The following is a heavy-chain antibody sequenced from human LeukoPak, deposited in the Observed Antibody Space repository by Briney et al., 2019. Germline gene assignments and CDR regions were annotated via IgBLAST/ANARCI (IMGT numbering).Heavy chain of an antibody. V-gene: IGHV4-38-2*01. J-gene: IGHJ3*02. CDR1: GYSISRGSY. CDR3: AVGLHSGQFAFDI. CDR2: VCHSGSA. Sequence: SETLSLTCAVSGYSISRGSYWGCLRQPPGKGLGWIGSVCHSGSAYYNPSLKSRVTISVDTSKNQFSLKLTSVTAADTAVYYCAVGLHSGQFAFDIWGQGTMVTVSS. D-gene: IGHD5-24*01.